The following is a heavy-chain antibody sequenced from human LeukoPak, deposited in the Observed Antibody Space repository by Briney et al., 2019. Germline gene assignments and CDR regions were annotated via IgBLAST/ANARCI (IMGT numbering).Heavy chain of an antibody. CDR3: ARRLRAYAYVFDY. J-gene: IGHJ4*02. CDR2: IYYTGST. Sequence: SETLSLTCSVSGDSISSSSYNWGWIRQPPGKGLEWIGSIYYTGSTYYNPSLKSRVTISVDTSNNQFSLKLSSVTAADTAVYYCARRLRAYAYVFDYWGQGTLVTVSS. D-gene: IGHD3-10*02. V-gene: IGHV4-39*01. CDR1: GDSISSSSYN.